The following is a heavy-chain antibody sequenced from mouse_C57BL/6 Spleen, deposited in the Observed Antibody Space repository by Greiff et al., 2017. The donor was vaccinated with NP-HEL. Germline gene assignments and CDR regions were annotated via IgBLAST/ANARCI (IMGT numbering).Heavy chain of an antibody. D-gene: IGHD2-2*01. J-gene: IGHJ4*01. V-gene: IGHV3-6*01. CDR3: AVWLRRDYAMDY. CDR2: ISYDGSN. CDR1: GYSITSGYY. Sequence: EVKLVESGPGLVKPSQFLSLTCSVTGYSITSGYYWNWIRQFPGNKLEWMGYISYDGSNNYNPSLKNRISITRDTSKNQFFLKLNSVTTEDTATYYCAVWLRRDYAMDYWGQGTSVTVSS.